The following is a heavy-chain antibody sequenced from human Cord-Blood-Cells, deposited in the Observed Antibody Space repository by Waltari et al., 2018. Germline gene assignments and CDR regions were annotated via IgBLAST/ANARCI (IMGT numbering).Heavy chain of an antibody. CDR2: ISSSSSYI. V-gene: IGHV3-21*01. CDR1: GFTFSSYS. D-gene: IGHD5-12*01. J-gene: IGHJ4*02. Sequence: EVQLVESGGGLVKPGGSLRLSCAASGFTFSSYSMNWVRQASGKGLGLVSTISSSSSYIYYADSVKGRFTISRDNAKNSLYLQMNSLRAEDTAVYYCARGIVATSNYWGQGTLVTVSS. CDR3: ARGIVATSNY.